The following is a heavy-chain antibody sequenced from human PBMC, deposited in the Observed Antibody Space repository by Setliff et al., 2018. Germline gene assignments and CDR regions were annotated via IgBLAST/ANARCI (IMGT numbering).Heavy chain of an antibody. D-gene: IGHD3-9*01. J-gene: IGHJ6*02. Sequence: PGGSLRLSCAASGFTFSSSAMAWVRQAPGKGLEWVSAISSTITSTYYADSVKGRFTISRDNSKNTLYLQMNSLRAEDTAAYYCAKHGAYNDFLTGYNFYYDMDVWGQGTTVTVSS. CDR3: AKHGAYNDFLTGYNFYYDMDV. V-gene: IGHV3-23*01. CDR1: GFTFSSSA. CDR2: ISSTITST.